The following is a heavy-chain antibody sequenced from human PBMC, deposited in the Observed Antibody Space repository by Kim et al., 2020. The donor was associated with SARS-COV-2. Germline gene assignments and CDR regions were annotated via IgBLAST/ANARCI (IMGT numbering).Heavy chain of an antibody. CDR2: ISWNSGSI. CDR1: GFTFGDYA. Sequence: GGSLRLSCAASGFTFGDYAMHWVRQAPGKGLEWVSGISWNSGSIGYADSVKGRFTISRDNAKNSLYLQMNSLRAEDTALYYCAKVRLWFGELFEPYAFDIWGQGTMVTVSS. CDR3: AKVRLWFGELFEPYAFDI. D-gene: IGHD3-10*01. J-gene: IGHJ3*02. V-gene: IGHV3-9*01.